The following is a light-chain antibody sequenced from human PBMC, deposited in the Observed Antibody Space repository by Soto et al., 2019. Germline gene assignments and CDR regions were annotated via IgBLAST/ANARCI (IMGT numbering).Light chain of an antibody. V-gene: IGLV8-61*01. J-gene: IGLJ2*01. CDR2: STN. Sequence: QTVVTQEPSFSVSPGGTVTLTCGLSSGSVSTGYYPSWYQQTPGQAPRTLIYSTNTRSSGVPDRFSGSILGNKAALTITGAQADDESDYYCLLYMGSGLVVFGGGTKLTVL. CDR1: SGSVSTGYY. CDR3: LLYMGSGLVV.